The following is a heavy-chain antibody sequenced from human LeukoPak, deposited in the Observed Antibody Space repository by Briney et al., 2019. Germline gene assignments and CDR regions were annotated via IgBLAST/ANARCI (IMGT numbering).Heavy chain of an antibody. D-gene: IGHD2-15*01. CDR3: ARRIRSDDFDF. Sequence: GASVKVSCKASGYTFTNYDINWVRQASGQGLEWMGWMNPNTGKTGYAQKFQGRFTMTSHTSISTAYMELSSLRSDDTAVYFCARRIRSDDFDFWGQGTLVTVSS. CDR2: MNPNTGKT. J-gene: IGHJ4*02. V-gene: IGHV1-8*01. CDR1: GYTFTNYD.